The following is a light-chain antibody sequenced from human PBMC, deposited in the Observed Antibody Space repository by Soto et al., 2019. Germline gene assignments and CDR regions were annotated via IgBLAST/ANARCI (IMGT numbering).Light chain of an antibody. V-gene: IGKV1-5*03. CDR2: MAS. CDR1: QSIDVW. CDR3: QHYSTYST. Sequence: DIQMTQSPSTLSASVGDRVTITCRASQSIDVWLSWYQQKPGKAPNLLIYMASTLERGVPSRFSGSGSGTEFTLTISNLQRDDFATYYCQHYSTYSTFGQGTRVE. J-gene: IGKJ1*01.